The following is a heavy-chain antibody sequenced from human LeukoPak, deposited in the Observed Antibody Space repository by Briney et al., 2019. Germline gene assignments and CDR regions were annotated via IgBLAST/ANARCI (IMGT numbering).Heavy chain of an antibody. J-gene: IGHJ4*02. CDR1: GGSISSYY. V-gene: IGHV4-59*12. Sequence: SETLSLTCTVSGGSISSYYWSWIRQPPGKGLEWIGSIFYSGSTYYNPSLRSRVTISVDTSKNQFSLKVNSVTTADTAVYYCAREGRGQQLTPIDYWGPGALVTVSS. D-gene: IGHD6-13*01. CDR3: AREGRGQQLTPIDY. CDR2: IFYSGST.